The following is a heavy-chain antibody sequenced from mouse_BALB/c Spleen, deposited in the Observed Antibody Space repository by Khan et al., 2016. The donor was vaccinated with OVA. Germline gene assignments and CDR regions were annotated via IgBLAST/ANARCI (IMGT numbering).Heavy chain of an antibody. D-gene: IGHD6-1*01. J-gene: IGHJ2*01. CDR2: IYPGNGST. CDR3: ARSSDDCGYFDY. V-gene: IGHV1-77*01. Sequence: QVQLKQSGPELVKPGASVKMSCKASGYTFTDYVIRWVKQRPGQGLEWIGEIYPGNGSTYYNEKFKGKATLTADKSSNTAYMQLSSLTSEDSAVYFCARSSDDCGYFDYWGQGTTLTVSS. CDR1: GYTFTDYV.